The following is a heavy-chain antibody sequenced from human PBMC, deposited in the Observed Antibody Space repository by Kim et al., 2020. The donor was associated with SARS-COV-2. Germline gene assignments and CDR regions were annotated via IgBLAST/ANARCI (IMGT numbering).Heavy chain of an antibody. Sequence: SETLSLTCTVSGGSISSYYWSWIRQPPGKGLEWIGYIYYSGSTNYNPSLKSRVTISVDTSKNQFSLKLSSVTAADTAVYYCARQLGYCSSTSCPRGYWFDPWGQGTLVTVSS. CDR1: GGSISSYY. D-gene: IGHD2-2*01. CDR3: ARQLGYCSSTSCPRGYWFDP. CDR2: IYYSGST. J-gene: IGHJ5*02. V-gene: IGHV4-59*08.